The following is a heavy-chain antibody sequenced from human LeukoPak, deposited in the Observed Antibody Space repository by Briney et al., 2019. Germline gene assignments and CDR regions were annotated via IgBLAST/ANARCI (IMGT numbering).Heavy chain of an antibody. CDR3: ARDFPLFN. CDR2: ISGSGDNT. CDR1: GFTFSSYA. V-gene: IGHV3-23*01. J-gene: IGHJ4*02. Sequence: GGSLRLSCAASGFTFSSYAMSWVRQVPGKGLEWVSVISGSGDNTYYADSVKGRFTISRDTSRNTLYLQMNSLRVDDTAVYYCARDFPLFNWGQGTLVTVSS.